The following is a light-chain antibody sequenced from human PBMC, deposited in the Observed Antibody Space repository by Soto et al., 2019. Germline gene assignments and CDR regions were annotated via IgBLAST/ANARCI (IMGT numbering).Light chain of an antibody. CDR3: MQALQTPYT. V-gene: IGKV2-28*01. CDR1: QSLLHSNGYNY. Sequence: DIVMTQSPLSLPVTPGEPASISCRSSQSLLHSNGYNYLDWYLQKPGQSPHLLIYLGSNRASGVPDRFSGSGSGTDFTLKISRVEAEDVGVYYSMQALQTPYTFGQGTKLEIK. J-gene: IGKJ2*01. CDR2: LGS.